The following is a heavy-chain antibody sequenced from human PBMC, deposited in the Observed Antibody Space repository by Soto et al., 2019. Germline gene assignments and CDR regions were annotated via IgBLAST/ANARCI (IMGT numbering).Heavy chain of an antibody. CDR1: GFTFSSYG. CDR3: ARDTTIFGVVNTPSYYYGMDV. J-gene: IGHJ6*02. V-gene: IGHV3-33*01. Sequence: PGGSLRLSCAASGFTFSSYGMHWVRQAPGKGLEWVAVIWYDGSNKYYADSVKGRFTISRDNSKNTLYLQMNSLRAEDTAVYYCARDTTIFGVVNTPSYYYGMDVWGQGTTVTVSS. CDR2: IWYDGSNK. D-gene: IGHD3-3*01.